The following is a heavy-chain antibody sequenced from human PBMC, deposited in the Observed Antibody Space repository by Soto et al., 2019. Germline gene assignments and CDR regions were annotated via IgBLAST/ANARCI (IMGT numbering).Heavy chain of an antibody. CDR2: ISYSGNT. V-gene: IGHV4-59*01. CDR1: GGSISNFN. D-gene: IGHD3-10*01. Sequence: PSETLSLTCTVSGGSISNFNWSWIRQPPGKGLEWIGYISYSGNTNYNPSLKSRASISVDTSKNQSSLNLTSVTAADTAVYYCSRAPMVLSRSYFDSWGQGTPVTVSS. J-gene: IGHJ4*02. CDR3: SRAPMVLSRSYFDS.